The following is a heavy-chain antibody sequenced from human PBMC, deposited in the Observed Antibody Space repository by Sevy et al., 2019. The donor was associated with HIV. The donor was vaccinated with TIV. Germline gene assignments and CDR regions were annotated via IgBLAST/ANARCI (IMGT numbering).Heavy chain of an antibody. D-gene: IGHD2-21*02. Sequence: GRSLRLSCAASGFTFSSYGMRWVRQAPGKGLEWVAVISYDGSNKYYADSVKGRFTISRDNSKNTLYLQMNSLRAEDTAVYYCAKGGGDYYYYYYYMDVWGKGTTVTVSS. V-gene: IGHV3-30*18. CDR1: GFTFSSYG. CDR2: ISYDGSNK. CDR3: AKGGGDYYYYYYYMDV. J-gene: IGHJ6*03.